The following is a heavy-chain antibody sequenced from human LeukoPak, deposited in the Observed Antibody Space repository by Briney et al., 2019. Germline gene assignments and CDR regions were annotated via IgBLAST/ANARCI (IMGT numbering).Heavy chain of an antibody. Sequence: SETLSLTCTVSGGSMSSYYWSWIRQPPGKGLEWIGYIYYSGSTNYNPSLKSRVTMSVDTSKNQFSLKLSSVTAADTAAYYCARAPYYYDSNNDAFDIWGQGTMVTVSS. CDR1: GGSMSSYY. V-gene: IGHV4-59*12. CDR2: IYYSGST. D-gene: IGHD3-22*01. CDR3: ARAPYYYDSNNDAFDI. J-gene: IGHJ3*02.